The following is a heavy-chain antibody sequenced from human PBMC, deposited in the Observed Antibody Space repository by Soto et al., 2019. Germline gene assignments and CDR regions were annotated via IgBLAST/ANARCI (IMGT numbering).Heavy chain of an antibody. J-gene: IGHJ6*02. CDR3: ARMRPTGWHDYYFFGMDV. V-gene: IGHV4-59*11. D-gene: IGHD6-19*01. CDR2: VFSRGGT. CDR1: GGSLTDHY. Sequence: SETLSLTCNVSGGSLTDHYWTWIRQPPGKGLEWIGCVFSRGGTYYAPSLKSRVTISLDTSKNQFSLRLTSMTTADTAVYYCARMRPTGWHDYYFFGMDVWGQGTTVTVSS.